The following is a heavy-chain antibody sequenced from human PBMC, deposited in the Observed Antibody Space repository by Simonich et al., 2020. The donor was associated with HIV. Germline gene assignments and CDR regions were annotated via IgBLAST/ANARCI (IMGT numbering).Heavy chain of an antibody. CDR1: GGSFSGYY. D-gene: IGHD3-10*01. CDR2: ITYSGRT. Sequence: QVQLQQWGAGLLKPSETLSLTCAVYGGSFSGYYWSWIRQPPGKGLEWIGEITYSGRTNYNPSLKGRVTISINTSKKQFSLRLNSVTAADTAVYYCAREVGYYPPQLEENNAFDIWGQGTMVTVSS. V-gene: IGHV4-34*01. J-gene: IGHJ3*02. CDR3: AREVGYYPPQLEENNAFDI.